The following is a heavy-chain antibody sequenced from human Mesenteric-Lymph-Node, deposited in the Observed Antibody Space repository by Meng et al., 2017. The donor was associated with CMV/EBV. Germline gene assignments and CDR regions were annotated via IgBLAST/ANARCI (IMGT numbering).Heavy chain of an antibody. CDR1: GFTFSDYY. V-gene: IGHV3-30*02. CDR2: IRYDGSNK. Sequence: GESLKISCAASGFTFSDYYMSWIRQAPGKGLEWVAFIRYDGSNKYYADSVKGRFTISRDNSENTLYLQMNSLRAEDTAVYYCAKVGGNHAIYYYYGMDVWGQGTTVTVSS. D-gene: IGHD4-23*01. J-gene: IGHJ6*02. CDR3: AKVGGNHAIYYYYGMDV.